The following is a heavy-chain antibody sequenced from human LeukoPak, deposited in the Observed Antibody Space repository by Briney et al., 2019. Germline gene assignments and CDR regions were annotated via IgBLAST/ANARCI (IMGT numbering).Heavy chain of an antibody. CDR2: IDIGNGKI. V-gene: IGHV1-3*04. CDR3: ARGGVGKFGYFDY. Sequence: GASVKVSCKPSGYTFMTYATHWVRQAPGQRPEWMGWIDIGNGKIEYSERFQGRVTITWDSSANTAYLELSSLRSEDTAVYHCARGGVGKFGYFDYWGQGTPVTVSS. CDR1: GYTFMTYA. D-gene: IGHD3-10*01. J-gene: IGHJ4*02.